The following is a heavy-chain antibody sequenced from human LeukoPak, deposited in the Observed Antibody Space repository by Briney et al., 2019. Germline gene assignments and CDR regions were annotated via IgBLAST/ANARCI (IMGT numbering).Heavy chain of an antibody. D-gene: IGHD3-22*01. V-gene: IGHV3-23*01. Sequence: PGGSLRLSCAASGFTFSSYAMSWVRQAPGKGLEWVSAISAGGGNTYYADSVKGRFTISRDNSKNTLYLQMSSQRAEDTAVYYCAKDPDSSGYYYGVGFDYWGQGTLVTVSS. J-gene: IGHJ4*02. CDR3: AKDPDSSGYYYGVGFDY. CDR1: GFTFSSYA. CDR2: ISAGGGNT.